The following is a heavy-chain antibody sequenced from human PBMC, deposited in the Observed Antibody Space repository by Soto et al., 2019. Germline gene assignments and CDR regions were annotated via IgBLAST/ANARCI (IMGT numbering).Heavy chain of an antibody. D-gene: IGHD2-15*01. CDR3: ARAMADTRNGVDV. CDR1: GFTFSTHW. J-gene: IGHJ6*02. Sequence: EVQLVESGGGLVQPGGSLRLTCVASGFTFSTHWLHWVRQAPGKGLVWVSRIDTGGTSTIYADSVKGRFTVSRDNAKNTMYLQMNSLRAADTAVYYCARAMADTRNGVDVWGQGTTVTVSS. CDR2: IDTGGTST. V-gene: IGHV3-74*01.